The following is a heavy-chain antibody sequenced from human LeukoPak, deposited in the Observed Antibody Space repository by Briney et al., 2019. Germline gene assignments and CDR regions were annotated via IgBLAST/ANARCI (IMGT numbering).Heavy chain of an antibody. CDR2: IWYDGSNK. CDR3: AKDVVSGMASSYYYYYMDV. V-gene: IGHV3-33*06. J-gene: IGHJ6*03. Sequence: GGSLRLSCAASGFSFSIYGMHWVRQAPGKGLEWVAVIWYDGSNKYYADSVKGRLTISRDNSKNTLYLQMNSLRAEDTAVYYCAKDVVSGMASSYYYYYMDVWGKGTTLTVSS. D-gene: IGHD3-16*01. CDR1: GFSFSIYG.